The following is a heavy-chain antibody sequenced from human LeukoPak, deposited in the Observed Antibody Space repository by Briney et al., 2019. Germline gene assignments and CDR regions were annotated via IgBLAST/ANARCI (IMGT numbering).Heavy chain of an antibody. Sequence: GGSLGLSCAASGFTFSSYAMTWVRQAPGKGLEWVSTISATGGSTYYADSVQGRFTISRDNSKNTLYLQMNSLRPEDTAVYYCAKLLRVGGTNEAFDIWGQGTMITVSS. CDR3: AKLLRVGGTNEAFDI. V-gene: IGHV3-23*01. J-gene: IGHJ3*02. CDR1: GFTFSSYA. CDR2: ISATGGST. D-gene: IGHD1-26*01.